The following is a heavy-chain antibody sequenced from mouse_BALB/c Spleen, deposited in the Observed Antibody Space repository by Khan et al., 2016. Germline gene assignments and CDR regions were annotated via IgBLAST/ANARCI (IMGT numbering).Heavy chain of an antibody. CDR2: INPSTGYI. V-gene: IGHV1-7*01. CDR3: ARDGSPFYFDY. Sequence: QVQLQQSGAELAKPGASVKMSCKASDYTFTSYWMHWVKQRPGQGLEWIGYINPSTGYIEYNQKFKDKATLTADKSSSTAYMQLSSLTSEDSAVYYCARDGSPFYFDYWGQGTSLTVSS. J-gene: IGHJ2*02. CDR1: DYTFTSYW. D-gene: IGHD2-3*01.